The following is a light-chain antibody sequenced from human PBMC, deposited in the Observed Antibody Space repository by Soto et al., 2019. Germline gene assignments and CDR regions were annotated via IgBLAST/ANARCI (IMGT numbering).Light chain of an antibody. CDR2: AAS. Sequence: DIQMTQSPSSLSASVGDRVTITCRASQSISRNLNWYQHKPGKAPKLLIYAASSLQNGVPSRFSGGGSGTKFTLSNRSLKPKDFKTKYCKQSYTTASTTFGKGKRLEIK. J-gene: IGKJ5*01. CDR1: QSISRN. CDR3: KQSYTTASTT. V-gene: IGKV1-39*01.